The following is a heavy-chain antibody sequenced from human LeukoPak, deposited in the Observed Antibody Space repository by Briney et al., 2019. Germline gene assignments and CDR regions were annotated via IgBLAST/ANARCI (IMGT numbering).Heavy chain of an antibody. V-gene: IGHV3-74*01. CDR3: ASHFYDNDVYYSTH. D-gene: IGHD3-22*01. Sequence: GGPLRLPCAACGFPFRICCEHCLPKVRGEGRVGLSRFSFDGKTTDYGDSVKGRFTISRDNDKNTLFLQMNSMRGEDTDVYFCASHFYDNDVYYSTHWGQGTLVTVSS. CDR2: FSFDGKTT. J-gene: IGHJ4*02. CDR1: GFPFRICC.